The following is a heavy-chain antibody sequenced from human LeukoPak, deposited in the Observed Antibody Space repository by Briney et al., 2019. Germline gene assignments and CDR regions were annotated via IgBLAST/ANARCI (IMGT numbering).Heavy chain of an antibody. Sequence: SETLSLTCTVSGGSISSGDYYWGWLRQPPGKGLEGIGYIYYSGSTYYNPSLKSRVTISVDTSKNQFSLKLSSVTAADTAVYYCATYHIDYGDYSRHPRFDYWGQGTLVTVSS. CDR3: ATYHIDYGDYSRHPRFDY. J-gene: IGHJ4*02. V-gene: IGHV4-30-4*01. D-gene: IGHD4-17*01. CDR2: IYYSGST. CDR1: GGSISSGDYY.